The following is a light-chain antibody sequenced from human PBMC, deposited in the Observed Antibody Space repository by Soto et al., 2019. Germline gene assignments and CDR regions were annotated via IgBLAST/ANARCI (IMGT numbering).Light chain of an antibody. CDR2: AAT. Sequence: EIVLTQSPGTLSLSPGERATLSCRASQSVSRNYLAWNQQKPGQAPRLLIYAATSRITGIPDRFSASGSGTDFTLTISRLEPEDFAVYHCQQYGSSPRTFGQGTKVEVK. J-gene: IGKJ1*01. V-gene: IGKV3-20*01. CDR1: QSVSRNY. CDR3: QQYGSSPRT.